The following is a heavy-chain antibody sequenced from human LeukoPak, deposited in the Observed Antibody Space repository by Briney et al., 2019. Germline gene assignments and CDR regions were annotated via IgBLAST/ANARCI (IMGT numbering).Heavy chain of an antibody. Sequence: PGGSLRLSCAASGFTFSSYWMTWVRQAPGKGLEWVANIKQDGSEKYYVDSVKGRFTISRDNAKNSLYLQMNSLRAEDTAVYYCARESGTVVTRYGRAEYFQEWGQGTLVTVSS. CDR1: GFTFSSYW. CDR3: ARESGTVVTRYGRAEYFQE. V-gene: IGHV3-7*03. CDR2: IKQDGSEK. J-gene: IGHJ1*01. D-gene: IGHD4-23*01.